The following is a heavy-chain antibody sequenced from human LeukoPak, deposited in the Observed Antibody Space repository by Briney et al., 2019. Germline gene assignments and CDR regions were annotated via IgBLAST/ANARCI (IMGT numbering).Heavy chain of an antibody. D-gene: IGHD3-22*01. V-gene: IGHV1-69*13. CDR3: ARGTYYYDSSGYYGQFDY. CDR1: GGTFSSYA. J-gene: IGHJ4*02. Sequence: GASVKVSCKASGGTFSSYAISWVRQAPGQGLEWMGGIIPIFGTANYAQKFQGRVTITADESTSTAYMELSSLRSEDTAVYYCARGTYYYDSSGYYGQFDYWGQGTLVTVSS. CDR2: IIPIFGTA.